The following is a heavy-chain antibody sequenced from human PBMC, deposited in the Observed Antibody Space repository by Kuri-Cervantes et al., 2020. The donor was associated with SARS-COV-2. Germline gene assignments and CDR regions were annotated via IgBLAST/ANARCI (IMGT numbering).Heavy chain of an antibody. V-gene: IGHV3-15*01. CDR3: TTSPRYYYDSSGQSRSFDY. CDR2: IKSKTDGGTT. Sequence: GGSLRLSCAASEFTFSNAWMSWVRQAPGKGLEWVGRIKSKTDGGTTDYAAPVKGRFTISRDDSKNTLYLQMNSLKTEDTAVYYCTTSPRYYYDSSGQSRSFDYWGQGTLVTVSS. CDR1: EFTFSNAW. J-gene: IGHJ4*02. D-gene: IGHD3-22*01.